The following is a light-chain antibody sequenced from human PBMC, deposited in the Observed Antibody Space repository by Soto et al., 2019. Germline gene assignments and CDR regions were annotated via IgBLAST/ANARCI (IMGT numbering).Light chain of an antibody. V-gene: IGLV2-14*01. CDR2: EVS. Sequence: QSALTQPASVSASPGQSFTISCTGTSSDVGGYNYVSWYQQHPGKAPKLMIYEVSNRPSGVSDRFSGSKSGNTASLTISGLQAEDEADYFCSSYTGSSTLVVFGGGTKLTVL. CDR3: SSYTGSSTLVV. CDR1: SSDVGGYNY. J-gene: IGLJ2*01.